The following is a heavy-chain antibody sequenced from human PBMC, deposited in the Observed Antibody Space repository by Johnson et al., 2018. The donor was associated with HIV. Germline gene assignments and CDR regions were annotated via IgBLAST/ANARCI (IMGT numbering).Heavy chain of an antibody. Sequence: QVQLVESGGGVVQPGRSLNLSCAASGFTFRSYAMHWVRQAPGKGLEWVAVISYDGSNKYYADSVKGRFTISRDNSKNTLYLQMSSLRVEDTAVYYCARASGEWDAFDIWGQGTMVTVSS. CDR2: ISYDGSNK. D-gene: IGHD3-10*01. J-gene: IGHJ3*02. CDR3: ARASGEWDAFDI. V-gene: IGHV3-30-3*01. CDR1: GFTFRSYA.